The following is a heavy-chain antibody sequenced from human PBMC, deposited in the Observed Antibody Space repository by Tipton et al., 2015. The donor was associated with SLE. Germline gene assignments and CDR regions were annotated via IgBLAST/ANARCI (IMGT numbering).Heavy chain of an antibody. V-gene: IGHV4-34*01. Sequence: TLSLTCAVYGGSFSGYYWGWIRQPPGKGLEWIGEINHSGSTNYNPFLKSRVTISVDTSKNQFSLKLTSVTAADTAVYYCARDQGKVGIAYWGQGTLVTVSS. CDR2: INHSGST. CDR1: GGSFSGYY. CDR3: ARDQGKVGIAY. D-gene: IGHD1-26*01. J-gene: IGHJ4*02.